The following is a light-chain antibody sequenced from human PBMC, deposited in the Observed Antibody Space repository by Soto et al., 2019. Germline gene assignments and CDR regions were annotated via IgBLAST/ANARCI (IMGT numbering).Light chain of an antibody. CDR1: QSLLYSNGYNY. V-gene: IGKV2-28*01. CDR3: MQALQTPRT. Sequence: DIVMTQSPLSLPVTPGEPASISCRSSQSLLYSNGYNYLDWYLQKPGQSPQLLIYLGSNRASGVPDRFSGSGSGTDFTLITSTVEAEDVGVYYCMQALQTPRTFGQGTKVEIK. J-gene: IGKJ1*01. CDR2: LGS.